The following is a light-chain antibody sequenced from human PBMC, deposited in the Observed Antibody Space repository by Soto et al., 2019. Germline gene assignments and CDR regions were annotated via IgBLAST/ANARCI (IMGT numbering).Light chain of an antibody. CDR2: GIH. Sequence: QSVLTQPPSASAAPGQGVTISCSGSSSNIEFNTVNWYQKLPGTAPKLLIDGIHQRPSGVPDRFSGDKSGTSASLAISGLPAEDADDYYCSSWDDRRNAFVFGSGTKVTVL. V-gene: IGLV1-44*01. J-gene: IGLJ1*01. CDR3: SSWDDRRNAFV. CDR1: SSNIEFNT.